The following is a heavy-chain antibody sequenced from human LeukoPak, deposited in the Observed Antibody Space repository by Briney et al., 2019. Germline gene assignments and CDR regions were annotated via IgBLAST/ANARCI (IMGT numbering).Heavy chain of an antibody. D-gene: IGHD2-2*02. CDR1: GGSISSYY. V-gene: IGHV4-59*08. CDR2: IYYSGST. J-gene: IGHJ4*02. Sequence: PSETLSLTCTVSGGSISSYYWSWIRQPPGKGLEWIGYIYYSGSTNYNPSLKSRVTISVDTSKNQFSLKLSSVTAADTAVYYCARHLIRVVVPAAIDYWGQGTLVTVSS. CDR3: ARHLIRVVVPAAIDY.